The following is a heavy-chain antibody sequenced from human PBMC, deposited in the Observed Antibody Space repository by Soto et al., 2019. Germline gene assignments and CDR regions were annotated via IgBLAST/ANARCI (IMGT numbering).Heavy chain of an antibody. CDR1: GFTFINTG. J-gene: IGHJ4*02. CDR2: ITGNGDTT. CDR3: AKIDGYFDY. V-gene: IGHV3-23*01. D-gene: IGHD3-22*01. Sequence: EVQVLQSGGGLVPPGGSLRLSCAGSGFTFINTGMSWVRQAPGQGLEWVSAITGNGDTTYYADSVKGRFTISRDNSKSTLYLQMNSLRAEDTAVYSCAKIDGYFDYWGQGNLVTVSS.